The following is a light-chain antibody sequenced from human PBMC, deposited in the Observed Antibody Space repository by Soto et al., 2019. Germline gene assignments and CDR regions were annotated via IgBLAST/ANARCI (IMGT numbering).Light chain of an antibody. CDR2: DTS. Sequence: QTVVTQEPSLTVSPGGTVTLTCGSGTGAVTSNHHPYWFQQKAGQAPRTLIYDTSNKHTWTPARFSGSLLGDKAALTLSGAQPEDEAQYYCLLSYNAARVFGGGTKLTVL. CDR1: TGAVTSNHH. V-gene: IGLV7-46*01. CDR3: LLSYNAARV. J-gene: IGLJ2*01.